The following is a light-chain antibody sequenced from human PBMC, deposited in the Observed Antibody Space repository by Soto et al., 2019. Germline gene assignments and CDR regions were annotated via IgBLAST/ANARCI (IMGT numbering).Light chain of an antibody. J-gene: IGLJ1*01. CDR2: DVS. CDR3: CSYTTSNTRQIV. Sequence: QSVLTQPASMSGPPGQSITIPCTGTSSDVVGYNYVSWYQQHPGKAPKFMIYDVSSRPSGVSNRFSGSKSGNTASLTISGLQAEDEADYYCCSYTTSNTRQIVFGTGTKVTVL. V-gene: IGLV2-14*03. CDR1: SSDVVGYNY.